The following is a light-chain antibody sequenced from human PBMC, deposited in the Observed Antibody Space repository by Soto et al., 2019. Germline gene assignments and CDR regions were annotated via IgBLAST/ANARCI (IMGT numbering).Light chain of an antibody. V-gene: IGLV7-46*01. CDR2: DTS. CDR1: TGPVTSGHY. Sequence: QTVVTQEPSLTVSPGGTVTLTCGSSTGPVTSGHYPFWFQQRPGQAPRTLISDTSNRHSWTPARFSGSLLGGKAALTLSGAQPEDEADYYCLLSYSGVVVFGGGTK. CDR3: LLSYSGVVV. J-gene: IGLJ2*01.